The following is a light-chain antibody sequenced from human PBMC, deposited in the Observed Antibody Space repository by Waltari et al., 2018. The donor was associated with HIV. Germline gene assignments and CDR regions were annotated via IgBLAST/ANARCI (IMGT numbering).Light chain of an antibody. CDR1: QSVTSS. Sequence: EIVMMQSPATLSVSPGERATLSCRASQSVTSSLACYQQKPGQPPRLLIYGASPRATGTPARFSGSGSGTEFTLTISSLQSVDFAVYYCQQYYKWPLTFGQGTRLEIK. J-gene: IGKJ5*01. CDR3: QQYYKWPLT. V-gene: IGKV3D-15*01. CDR2: GAS.